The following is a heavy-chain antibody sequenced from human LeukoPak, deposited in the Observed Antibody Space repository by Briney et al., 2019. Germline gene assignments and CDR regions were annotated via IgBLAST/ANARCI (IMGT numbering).Heavy chain of an antibody. J-gene: IGHJ4*02. D-gene: IGHD3-3*01. V-gene: IGHV1-69*13. Sequence: SVKVSCKASGGTFSSYAISWVRQAPGQGLEWMGGIIPIFGTANYAQKFQGRAAITADESTSTAYMELSRLRSEDTAVYYCARVLDDSPTEYDFDYWGQGTLVTVSS. CDR2: IIPIFGTA. CDR1: GGTFSSYA. CDR3: ARVLDDSPTEYDFDY.